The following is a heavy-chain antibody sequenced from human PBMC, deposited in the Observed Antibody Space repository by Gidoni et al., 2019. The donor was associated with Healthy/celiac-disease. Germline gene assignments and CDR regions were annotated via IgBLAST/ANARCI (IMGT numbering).Heavy chain of an antibody. V-gene: IGHV4-39*01. CDR2: IYYSGST. CDR1: GGSISSSSYY. CDR3: ARQAVGTDWFDH. Sequence: QLHLQESGPGLVKPSETLSLTCTVSGGSISSSSYYWGWIRQPPGKGLVWIGSIYYSGSTYYNPSLKSRVTISEDTSKNQFSLKMSSVTAADTAVYYCARQAVGTDWFDHWGQGTLVTVSS. D-gene: IGHD6-13*01. J-gene: IGHJ5*02.